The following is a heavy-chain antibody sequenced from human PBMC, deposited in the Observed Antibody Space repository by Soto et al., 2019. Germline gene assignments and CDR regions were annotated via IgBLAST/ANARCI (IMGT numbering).Heavy chain of an antibody. CDR1: GYTFTSYA. Sequence: QVQLVQSGAEVKKPGASVKVSCKASGYTFTSYAMHWVRQAPGQRLEWMGWINAGNGNTKYSQKFQGRVTITRDTSASTAYMELSSLRSEDTAVYYCARYLSGDLGWYFDLWGRGTLVTVSS. V-gene: IGHV1-3*01. D-gene: IGHD3-10*01. J-gene: IGHJ2*01. CDR3: ARYLSGDLGWYFDL. CDR2: INAGNGNT.